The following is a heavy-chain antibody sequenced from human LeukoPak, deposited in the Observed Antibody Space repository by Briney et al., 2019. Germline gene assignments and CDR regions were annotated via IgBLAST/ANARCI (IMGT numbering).Heavy chain of an antibody. CDR2: FDPDRSET. CDR3: ARSPVTLWFGELRYYYYYYMDV. D-gene: IGHD3-10*01. CDR1: GYTLTNLD. J-gene: IGHJ6*03. Sequence: ASVKVSCKVSGYTLTNLDIHWVRQAPGKGLEWMGAFDPDRSETVYAQKFQDRLTLTQDTSTDTAYLKLTSLRSDDTAVYYCARSPVTLWFGELRYYYYYYMDVWGKGTTVTVSS. V-gene: IGHV1-24*01.